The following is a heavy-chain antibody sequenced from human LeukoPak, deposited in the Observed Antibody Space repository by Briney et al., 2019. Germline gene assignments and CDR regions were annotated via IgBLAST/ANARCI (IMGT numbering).Heavy chain of an antibody. CDR3: ARESDFWSGYLSDY. Sequence: SESLSLTCTVSSGSISTSNYYWGWVRQPPGKALEWIGNIFYSGSTYYSPSLKSRVTISLDTSKNQFSLKLSSVTAADTAVYYCARESDFWSGYLSDYWGQGTLVTVSS. J-gene: IGHJ4*02. CDR1: SGSISTSNYY. V-gene: IGHV4-39*07. D-gene: IGHD3-3*01. CDR2: IFYSGST.